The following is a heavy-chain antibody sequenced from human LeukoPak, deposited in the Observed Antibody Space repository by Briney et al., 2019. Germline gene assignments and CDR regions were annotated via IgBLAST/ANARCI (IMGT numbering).Heavy chain of an antibody. D-gene: IGHD4-17*01. CDR2: IRYDGSNK. CDR3: AKIRLITTTVTT. J-gene: IGHJ5*02. CDR1: GFTFSSDG. V-gene: IGHV3-30*02. Sequence: GGSLRLSCAASGFTFSSDGMHWVRQAPGKGLEWVAFIRYDGSNKYYADSVKGRFTISRDNSKNTLYLQMNSLRAEDTAVYYCAKIRLITTTVTTWGQGTLVTVSS.